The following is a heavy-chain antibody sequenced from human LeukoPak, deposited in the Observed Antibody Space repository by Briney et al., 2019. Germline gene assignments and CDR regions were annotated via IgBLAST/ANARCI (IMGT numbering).Heavy chain of an antibody. V-gene: IGHV3-43D*03. CDR1: GFTFDDYA. D-gene: IGHD6-19*01. J-gene: IGHJ4*02. CDR3: AKTDSSGWYGTGDH. Sequence: PGGSLRLSCAASGFTFDDYAMSWVRQAPGKGLEWVSLISWDGDSTYYADSVKGRSTVSRDNSNNSVYLQMNSLRAEDTALYYCAKTDSSGWYGTGDHWGQGTLVTVSS. CDR2: ISWDGDST.